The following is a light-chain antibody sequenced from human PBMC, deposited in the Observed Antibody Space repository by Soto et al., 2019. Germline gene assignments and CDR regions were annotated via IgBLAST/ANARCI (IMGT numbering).Light chain of an antibody. J-gene: IGLJ1*01. CDR3: AVWDDSLHHYV. CDR2: NGR. CDR1: NIGTKG. Sequence: SYELTQPPSVSVAPGQTASITCGGDNIGTKGVHWYQQKPGQAPELVVYNGRDRPSGIPERFSGSNSGTSASLAISGLQSEDEAEYICAVWDDSLHHYVFATGTKLTVL. V-gene: IGLV3-21*02.